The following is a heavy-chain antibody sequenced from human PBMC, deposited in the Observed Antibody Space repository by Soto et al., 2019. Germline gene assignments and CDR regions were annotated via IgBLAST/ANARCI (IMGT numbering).Heavy chain of an antibody. J-gene: IGHJ5*02. Sequence: ASVKVSCKASGGTFSSYAISWVRQAPGQGLEWMGGIIPIFGTANYAQKFQGRVTITADESTSTAYMELSSLRSEDTAVYYCARDLDDFWSGYWFDPWGQGTLVTVS. CDR1: GGTFSSYA. CDR2: IIPIFGTA. D-gene: IGHD3-3*01. CDR3: ARDLDDFWSGYWFDP. V-gene: IGHV1-69*13.